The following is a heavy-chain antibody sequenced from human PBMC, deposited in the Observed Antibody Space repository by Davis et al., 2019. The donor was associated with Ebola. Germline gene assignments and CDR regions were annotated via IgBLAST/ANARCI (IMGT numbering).Heavy chain of an antibody. Sequence: GESLKISCAASGFTVSSHYMSWVRQAPGKGLEWVSVIYSGGSTYYADSVKGRFTISRDNSKNTLYLQMNSLRAEDTAVYYCAKDQPLYYDFWSGYQDVWGQGTTVTVSS. J-gene: IGHJ6*02. CDR1: GFTVSSHY. D-gene: IGHD3-3*01. CDR2: IYSGGST. V-gene: IGHV3-53*05. CDR3: AKDQPLYYDFWSGYQDV.